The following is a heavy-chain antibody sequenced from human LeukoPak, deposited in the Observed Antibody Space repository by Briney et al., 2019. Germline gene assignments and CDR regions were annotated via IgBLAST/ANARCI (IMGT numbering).Heavy chain of an antibody. CDR2: ISAYNGNT. D-gene: IGHD3-3*01. CDR1: GYTFTSYG. J-gene: IGHJ5*02. Sequence: ASVKASCKASGYTFTSYGISWVRQAPGQGLEWMGWISAYNGNTNYAQKLQGRVTMTTDTSTSTAYMELRSLRSDDTAVYYCARQKYYDFWSGYYDPLNWFDPWGQGTLVTVSS. V-gene: IGHV1-18*01. CDR3: ARQKYYDFWSGYYDPLNWFDP.